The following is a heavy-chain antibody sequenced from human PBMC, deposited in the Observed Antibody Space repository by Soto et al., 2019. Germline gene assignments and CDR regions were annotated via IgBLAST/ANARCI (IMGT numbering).Heavy chain of an antibody. J-gene: IGHJ5*02. CDR2: IFYSGST. V-gene: IGHV4-39*01. Sequence: SSETLSLTCTVSGGSISGSPHYWGWIRQPPGKGLEWIGHIFYSGSTYYNPSLKSRVTISVDTSKNQFSLNLSSVTAADTAVYYCARQAYCTSTNCFPLDPWGLGTLVTVSS. CDR3: ARQAYCTSTNCFPLDP. CDR1: GGSISGSPHY. D-gene: IGHD2-2*01.